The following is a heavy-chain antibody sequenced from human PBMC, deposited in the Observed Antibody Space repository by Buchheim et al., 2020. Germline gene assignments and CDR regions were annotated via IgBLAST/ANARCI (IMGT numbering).Heavy chain of an antibody. CDR3: ARDRPNDCGSDCYLRYFDY. CDR2: IIPILGMA. J-gene: IGHJ4*02. V-gene: IGHV1-69*04. D-gene: IGHD2-21*02. Sequence: QVQLVQSGAEVKKPGSSVKVSCKASGGTFSSYAISWVRQAPGQGLEWMGRIIPILGMADYAQKFQGRVTITADKSTSTAYMELSSLRSEDTAVYYCARDRPNDCGSDCYLRYFDYWGQGTL. CDR1: GGTFSSYA.